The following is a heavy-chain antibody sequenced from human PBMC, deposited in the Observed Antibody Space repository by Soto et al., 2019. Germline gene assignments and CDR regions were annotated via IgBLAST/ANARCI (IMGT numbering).Heavy chain of an antibody. J-gene: IGHJ6*02. V-gene: IGHV1-69*13. D-gene: IGHD3-10*01. Sequence: ASVKVSCKASGGTFSSYAISWVRQAPGQGLEWMGWIIPIFGTANYAQKFQGRVTITADVSTSTAYMELSSLRSEDTAVYYCAVRFYGSGRGYYYGMDVWGQGTTVTVSS. CDR1: GGTFSSYA. CDR3: AVRFYGSGRGYYYGMDV. CDR2: IIPIFGTA.